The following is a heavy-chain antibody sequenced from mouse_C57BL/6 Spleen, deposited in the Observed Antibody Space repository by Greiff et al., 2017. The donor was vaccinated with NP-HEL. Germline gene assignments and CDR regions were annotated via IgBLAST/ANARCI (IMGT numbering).Heavy chain of an antibody. D-gene: IGHD1-1*01. V-gene: IGHV1-82*01. Sequence: VQLQQSGPELVKPGASVKISCKASGYAFSSSWMNWVKQRPGKGLEWIGRIYPGDGDTNYNGKFKGKATLTADKSSSTAYMQLSSLTSEDSAVDFCAGDYYGSSSFAYWGQGTLVTVSA. CDR3: AGDYYGSSSFAY. CDR1: GYAFSSSW. CDR2: IYPGDGDT. J-gene: IGHJ3*01.